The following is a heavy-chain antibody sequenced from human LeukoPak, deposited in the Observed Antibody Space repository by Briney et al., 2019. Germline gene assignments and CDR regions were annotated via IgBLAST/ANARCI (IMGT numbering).Heavy chain of an antibody. CDR3: AGGDSGTFDY. CDR2: ISPYNGNT. Sequence: ASVRVSCKASGFTFIDYGISWVRQAPGQGLEWMGWISPYNGNTNYAQKVQDRVTMTTDTSTSTAYMELRSLRSDDTAVYYCAGGDSGTFDYWGQGTLVTVSS. J-gene: IGHJ4*02. CDR1: GFTFIDYG. D-gene: IGHD1-26*01. V-gene: IGHV1-18*04.